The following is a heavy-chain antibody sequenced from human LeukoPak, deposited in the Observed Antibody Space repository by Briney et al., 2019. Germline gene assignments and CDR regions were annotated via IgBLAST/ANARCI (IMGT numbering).Heavy chain of an antibody. Sequence: GGSLRLSCAASGFTFSDHYMDWVRQAPGKGLEWVARTRNKANSYTTEYAASVKGRFTISRDDSKNSLDLQMNSMKTEDTAVYYCARAGSISGKWYYDYWGQGTLVTVSS. D-gene: IGHD1-20*01. V-gene: IGHV3-72*01. CDR3: ARAGSISGKWYYDY. CDR2: TRNKANSYTT. J-gene: IGHJ4*02. CDR1: GFTFSDHY.